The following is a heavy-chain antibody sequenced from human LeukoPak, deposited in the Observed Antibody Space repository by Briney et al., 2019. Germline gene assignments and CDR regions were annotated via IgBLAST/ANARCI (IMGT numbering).Heavy chain of an antibody. Sequence: ASVKVSCKASGYTVSDYFIHWVRQAPAQGLEWMGRINPNSGVTGYAQNFQGRVTMTRDTSISASYMELNRLTSDDTAIYYCARDLSSTSNWELDYWGQGTLVTVSS. CDR1: GYTVSDYF. CDR3: ARDLSSTSNWELDY. D-gene: IGHD7-27*01. V-gene: IGHV1-2*06. CDR2: INPNSGVT. J-gene: IGHJ4*02.